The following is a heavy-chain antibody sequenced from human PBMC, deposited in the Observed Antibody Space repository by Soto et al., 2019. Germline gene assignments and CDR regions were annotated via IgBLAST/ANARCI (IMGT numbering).Heavy chain of an antibody. Sequence: PGGSLRLSCAASGFTFSGYSMNWVRQAPGKGREGVSSISSSSGYIYYADSVKGRFTISRDNAKNSLYLQMNSLRAEDTAVYYCARDSRGYRFDYWGQGTLVTVSS. V-gene: IGHV3-21*01. CDR2: ISSSSGYI. CDR1: GFTFSGYS. J-gene: IGHJ4*02. CDR3: ARDSRGYRFDY. D-gene: IGHD5-18*01.